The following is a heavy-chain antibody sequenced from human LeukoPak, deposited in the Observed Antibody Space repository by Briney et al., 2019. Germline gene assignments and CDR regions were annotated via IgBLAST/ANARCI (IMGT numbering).Heavy chain of an antibody. V-gene: IGHV3-23*01. D-gene: IGHD6-19*01. CDR3: AKARSGWYLFDY. Sequence: GGSLRLSCAASGFSFSGYAMSWARQAPGKGLEGVSAISGSGGSTYYADSVKGRFTISRDNSKNPLYLQMNSLRAEDTAVYYCAKARSGWYLFDYWGQGTLVTVSS. CDR1: GFSFSGYA. CDR2: ISGSGGST. J-gene: IGHJ4*02.